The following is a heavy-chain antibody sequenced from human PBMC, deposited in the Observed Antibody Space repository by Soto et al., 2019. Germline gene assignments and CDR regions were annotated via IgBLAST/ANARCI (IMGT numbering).Heavy chain of an antibody. Sequence: QLQLQESGPGLVKPSETLSLTCTVSGGSISSSSYYWGWIRQPPGKGLEWIGSIYYSGSTYYNPSLKSRVTISVDTSKNQFSLKLSSVTAADTAVYYCARLERTVPSRVVPAAGSIDYWGQGTLVTVSS. D-gene: IGHD2-2*01. V-gene: IGHV4-39*01. CDR2: IYYSGST. J-gene: IGHJ4*02. CDR3: ARLERTVPSRVVPAAGSIDY. CDR1: GGSISSSSYY.